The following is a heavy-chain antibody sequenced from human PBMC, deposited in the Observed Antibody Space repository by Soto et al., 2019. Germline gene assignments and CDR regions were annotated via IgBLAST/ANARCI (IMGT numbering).Heavy chain of an antibody. V-gene: IGHV3-21*06. Sequence: EVQLVESGGGLVKPGGSVRLSCEASGFTFTRDRMTWVRQAPGKGLEWVSSISSHGRDIYYADSVKGRFTISRDNAKDSLHLQMNSLTGEYSAVYDCARGAALAGKLDLWFQVTLFTVSS. D-gene: IGHD6-19*01. CDR2: ISSHGRDI. J-gene: IGHJ4*02. CDR3: ARGAALAGKLDL. CDR1: GFTFTRDR.